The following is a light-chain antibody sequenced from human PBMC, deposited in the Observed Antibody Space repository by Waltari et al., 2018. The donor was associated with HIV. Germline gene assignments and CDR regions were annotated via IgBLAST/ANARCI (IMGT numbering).Light chain of an antibody. CDR1: SSYDGGYNY. CDR3: SSYTSSHTLDV. V-gene: IGLV2-14*01. J-gene: IGLJ1*01. CDR2: EVR. Sequence: QSPLTQPPSVSGSPGQSTTISCTGTSSYDGGYNYVPWYQQHPGTAPKLMIYEVRHRPSGGSDRFSGSKYSTTASLTISGLQAEDEADYDCSSYTSSHTLDVFGTGTKVTVL.